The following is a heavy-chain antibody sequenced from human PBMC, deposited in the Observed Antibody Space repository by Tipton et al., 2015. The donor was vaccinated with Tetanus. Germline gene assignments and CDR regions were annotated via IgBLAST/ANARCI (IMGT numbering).Heavy chain of an antibody. J-gene: IGHJ6*02. D-gene: IGHD2-2*01. V-gene: IGHV1-69*12. CDR1: GGTFSSYA. CDR2: IIPIFGTA. CDR3: ARDQGGVVPAAIGSYYYYGMDV. Sequence: QVQLVQSGAEVKKPGSSVKVSCKASGGTFSSYAISWVRQAPGQGLEWMGGIIPIFGTANYAQKFQGRVTITADESTSTAYMELSSLRSEDTAVYYCARDQGGVVPAAIGSYYYYGMDVWGQGTTVTVSS.